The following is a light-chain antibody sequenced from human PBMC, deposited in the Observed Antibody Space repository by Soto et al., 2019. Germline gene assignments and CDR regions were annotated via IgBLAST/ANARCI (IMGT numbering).Light chain of an antibody. CDR2: DAS. V-gene: IGKV1-33*01. CDR1: QYISNY. J-gene: IGKJ4*01. CDR3: QQYDNLPLT. Sequence: DIQMTQSPSSLSASVGDRVTITCQASQYISNYLNWYQQKPGKAPKLLIYDASNLETGVQSRFSGSGSRTDFTFTISSLQPEDIATYYCQQYDNLPLTFGGGTKVEIK.